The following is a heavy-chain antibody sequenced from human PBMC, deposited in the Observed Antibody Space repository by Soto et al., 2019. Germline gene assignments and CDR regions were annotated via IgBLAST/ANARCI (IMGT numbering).Heavy chain of an antibody. V-gene: IGHV3-48*02. Sequence: EVKMVESGGGLVQPGGSLSLSCTASGFTFSTYSMNWVRQAPGKGLEWVSFITTSSSTIYYADSVKGRFTISRDNAKKSPYLQMNSLRDEDTAVYYCPRVAIPVGRVIPVTYGLDVWGQGTTVTVSS. CDR2: ITTSSSTI. J-gene: IGHJ6*02. CDR1: GFTFSTYS. D-gene: IGHD3-16*02. CDR3: PRVAIPVGRVIPVTYGLDV.